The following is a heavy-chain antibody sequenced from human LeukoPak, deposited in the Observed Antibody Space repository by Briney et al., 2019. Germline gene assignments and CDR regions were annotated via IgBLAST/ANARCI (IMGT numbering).Heavy chain of an antibody. CDR2: IYHSGST. CDR1: GYSISSGYY. CDR3: ARRVESSGYSFDY. Sequence: PSETLSLTCAVSGYSISSGYYWGWIRQPPGKGLEWVGSIYHSGSTYYNPSLKSRVTISVDTSKNQFSLKLTSVTAADTAVYYCARRVESSGYSFDYWGQGTLVTVSS. J-gene: IGHJ4*02. V-gene: IGHV4-38-2*01. D-gene: IGHD3-22*01.